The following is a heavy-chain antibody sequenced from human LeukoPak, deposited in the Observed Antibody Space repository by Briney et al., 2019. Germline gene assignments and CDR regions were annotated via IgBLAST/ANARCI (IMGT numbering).Heavy chain of an antibody. Sequence: PRGSLRLSCAASGFTFSTYAMSWVRQAPGKGLEWVSSVFGNGITYYADSVKGRFTISRDNSKNTLYLQTNSLRAEDTAVYYCAKVSRGYCRGGTCYYYYGLDVWGQGTTVTVSS. CDR3: AKVSRGYCRGGTCYYYYGLDV. V-gene: IGHV3-23*01. D-gene: IGHD2-15*01. CDR2: VFGNGIT. J-gene: IGHJ6*02. CDR1: GFTFSTYA.